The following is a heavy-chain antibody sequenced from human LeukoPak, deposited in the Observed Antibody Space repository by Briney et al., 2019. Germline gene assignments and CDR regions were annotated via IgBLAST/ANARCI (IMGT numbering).Heavy chain of an antibody. Sequence: GASVKVSCKASGYTFTSYYLHWVRQAPGQGLEWMGIINPSGGSTSYAQKFQGRVTMTRDTSTSTVYMELSSLRSEDTAVYYCARARYKAPVADAYFDYWGQGTLVTVSS. D-gene: IGHD1-14*01. CDR2: INPSGGST. V-gene: IGHV1-46*01. CDR3: ARARYKAPVADAYFDY. CDR1: GYTFTSYY. J-gene: IGHJ4*02.